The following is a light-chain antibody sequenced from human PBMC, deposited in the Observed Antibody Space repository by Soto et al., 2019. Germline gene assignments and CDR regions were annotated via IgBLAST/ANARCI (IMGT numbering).Light chain of an antibody. V-gene: IGKV3-15*01. CDR2: GAS. J-gene: IGKJ1*01. CDR3: QHQDKRSPQT. CDR1: QSVSSN. Sequence: EIVMTQSPATLSVSPGERATLSCRASQSVSSNLAWYQQKPGQAPRLLIYGASTRATGIPARFSGSGSGTEFTLTISSLQSEDFAVYYCQHQDKRSPQTFGPGNKV.